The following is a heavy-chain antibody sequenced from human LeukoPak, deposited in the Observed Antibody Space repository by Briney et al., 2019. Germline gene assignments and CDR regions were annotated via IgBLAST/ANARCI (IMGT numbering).Heavy chain of an antibody. D-gene: IGHD1-26*01. J-gene: IGHJ5*02. V-gene: IGHV4-59*01. CDR1: GGSISTYY. Sequence: SETLSLTCTVSGGSISTYYWSWIRQPPGKGLEWIGYIYYTGSTSYHPSLKSRVTMSLGASKNQFSLELNSVTPADTAVYYCARGGNYWPQWWFDPWGRGTLVSVSS. CDR3: ARGGNYWPQWWFDP. CDR2: IYYTGST.